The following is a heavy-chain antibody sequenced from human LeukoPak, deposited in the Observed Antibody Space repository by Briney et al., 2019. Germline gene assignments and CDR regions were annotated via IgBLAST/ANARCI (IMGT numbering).Heavy chain of an antibody. J-gene: IGHJ4*02. Sequence: GGSLRLSCAASGFTFNSHWMHWVRQAPGKGLEWVSSISSSSSYIYYADSVKGRFTISRDNAKNSLYLQMNSLRAEDTAVYYCAREDRSWYYDFWSGPRDFDYWGQGTLVTVSS. V-gene: IGHV3-21*01. CDR3: AREDRSWYYDFWSGPRDFDY. D-gene: IGHD3-3*01. CDR1: GFTFNSHW. CDR2: ISSSSSYI.